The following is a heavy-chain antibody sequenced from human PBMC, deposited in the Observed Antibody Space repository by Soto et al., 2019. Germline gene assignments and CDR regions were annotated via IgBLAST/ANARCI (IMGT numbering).Heavy chain of an antibody. J-gene: IGHJ4*02. CDR2: INAGNGNT. Sequence: QVQLVQSGAEVKKPGASVKVSCKASGYTFTSYAMHWVRQAPGQRLEWMGWINAGNGNTKYSQKFQGRVTITRDTSASTDYMELSSLRSEDTAVYYCATRSYDFWSGYYELDYWGQGTLVTVSS. CDR1: GYTFTSYA. D-gene: IGHD3-3*01. CDR3: ATRSYDFWSGYYELDY. V-gene: IGHV1-3*01.